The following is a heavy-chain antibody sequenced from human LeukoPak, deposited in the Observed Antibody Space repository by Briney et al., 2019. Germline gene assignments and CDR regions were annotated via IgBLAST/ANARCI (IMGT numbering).Heavy chain of an antibody. Sequence: GRSLRLSCAASGFTFSSYGMHWVREAPGKGLGWVAVISYDGSNKYYADSVKGRFPISRDNSKNTLYLQMNSLRAEDTAVYYCAKARPAIAAAGTGPYYYYGMDVWGQGTTVTVSS. V-gene: IGHV3-30*18. D-gene: IGHD6-13*01. CDR2: ISYDGSNK. CDR1: GFTFSSYG. J-gene: IGHJ6*02. CDR3: AKARPAIAAAGTGPYYYYGMDV.